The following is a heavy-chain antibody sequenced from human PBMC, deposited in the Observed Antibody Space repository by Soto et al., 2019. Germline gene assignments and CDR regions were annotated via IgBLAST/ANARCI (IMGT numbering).Heavy chain of an antibody. CDR1: GYTFTSYG. V-gene: IGHV1-18*01. J-gene: IGHJ4*02. Sequence: GASVKVSCKASGYTFTSYGISWVRQAPGQGLEWMGWISAYNGNTNYAQKLQGRVTMTTDTSTSTAYMELRSLRSDDTAVYYCARSSPLYYDILTGYPGPNDYWGQGTLVTVSS. D-gene: IGHD3-9*01. CDR3: ARSSPLYYDILTGYPGPNDY. CDR2: ISAYNGNT.